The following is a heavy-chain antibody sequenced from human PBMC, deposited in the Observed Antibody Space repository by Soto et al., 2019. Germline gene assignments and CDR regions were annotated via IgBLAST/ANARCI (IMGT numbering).Heavy chain of an antibody. V-gene: IGHV1-69*02. CDR1: GDTFSFYT. CDR2: VNPILAMS. CDR3: ATSYGSGSSPFDY. D-gene: IGHD3-10*01. Sequence: QVQLVQSGAEVKKPGSSVKVSCKASGDTFSFYTLNWIRQAPGQGFEWVGRVNPILAMSSSAPKFQGRVYTFADNPTGAAYVERPSLRSDDTAVYYCATSYGSGSSPFDYWGQGTLVTVSS. J-gene: IGHJ4*02.